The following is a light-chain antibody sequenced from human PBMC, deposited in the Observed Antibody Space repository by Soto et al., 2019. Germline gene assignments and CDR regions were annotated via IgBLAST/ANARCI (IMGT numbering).Light chain of an antibody. J-gene: IGKJ5*01. CDR2: GAS. CDR3: QHYYYSSLT. Sequence: EIVLTQSPGTLSLSPGERATLSCRASQSVTSSNLAWYQQRPGQAPRLVIYGASSRATDMPDRFSGSGSGTDFTLTISRLEPEDFAVYYCQHYYYSSLTFGQGTRLDIK. CDR1: QSVTSSN. V-gene: IGKV3-20*01.